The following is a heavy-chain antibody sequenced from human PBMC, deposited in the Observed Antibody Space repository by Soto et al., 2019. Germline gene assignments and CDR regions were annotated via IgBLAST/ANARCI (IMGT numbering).Heavy chain of an antibody. CDR1: GGSFSGYY. CDR2: INHSGST. V-gene: IGHV4-34*01. D-gene: IGHD6-19*01. J-gene: IGHJ4*02. Sequence: SETLSLTCAVYGGSFSGYYWSWIRQPPGKGLEWIGEINHSGSTNYNPSLKSRVTISVDTSKNQFSLKPSSVTAADTAVYYCARAKGSSGWFLNWGQGTLVTVSS. CDR3: ARAKGSSGWFLN.